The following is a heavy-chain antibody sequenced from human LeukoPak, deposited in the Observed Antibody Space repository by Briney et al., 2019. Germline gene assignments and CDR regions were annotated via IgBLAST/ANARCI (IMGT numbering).Heavy chain of an antibody. CDR2: IYYSGST. J-gene: IGHJ4*02. V-gene: IGHV4-59*08. D-gene: IGHD2-15*01. CDR3: ARHIAGHFDY. Sequence: SETLSLTCTVSGGSISSYYWSWIRQPPGKGLEWIGYIYYSGSTNYNPSLKSRVTISVDTSQNQFSLKLSSVTAADTAVYYCARHIAGHFDYWGQGTLVTASS. CDR1: GGSISSYY.